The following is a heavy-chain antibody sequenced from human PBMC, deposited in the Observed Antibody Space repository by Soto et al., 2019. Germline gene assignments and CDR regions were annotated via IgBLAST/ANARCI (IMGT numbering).Heavy chain of an antibody. D-gene: IGHD6-6*01. J-gene: IGHJ3*02. CDR2: IYYSGRT. CDR3: ARENLGSTARLYAFEI. Sequence: LWITCTHSGGSISSYYWSGIRQPPGKGLGWIGYIYYSGRTNYNPSLKSRVTISVDTSKNQFSLKLSSVTAADTAVYYCARENLGSTARLYAFEICGNVTMGTV. V-gene: IGHV4-59*01. CDR1: GGSISSYY.